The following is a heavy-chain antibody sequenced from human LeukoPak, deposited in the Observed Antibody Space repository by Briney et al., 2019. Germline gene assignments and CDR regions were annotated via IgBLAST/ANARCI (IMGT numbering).Heavy chain of an antibody. D-gene: IGHD6-13*01. CDR1: GYTFTSYY. CDR3: ARGGTAAGTFHYYYYYMDV. J-gene: IGHJ6*03. Sequence: ASVKVSCKASGYTFTSYYMHWVRQAPGQGLEWMGIINPSGGSTSYAQKFQGRVTMTRDTSTSTVYMELSSLRSEDTAVYYCARGGTAAGTFHYYYYYMDVWGKGTTVTISS. CDR2: INPSGGST. V-gene: IGHV1-46*01.